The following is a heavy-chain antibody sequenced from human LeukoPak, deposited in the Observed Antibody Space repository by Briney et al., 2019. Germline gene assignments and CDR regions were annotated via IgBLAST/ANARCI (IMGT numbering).Heavy chain of an antibody. D-gene: IGHD3-10*01. Sequence: GGSLRLSCAASGFTFSSYSMNWVRQAPGKGLEWVSSISSSSSYIYYADSVKGRFTISRDNAKNSLYLQMNSLRAEDTAVYYCAREGYYGSGSQGSFDYWGQGTLVTVSS. V-gene: IGHV3-21*01. CDR1: GFTFSSYS. CDR3: AREGYYGSGSQGSFDY. J-gene: IGHJ4*02. CDR2: ISSSSSYI.